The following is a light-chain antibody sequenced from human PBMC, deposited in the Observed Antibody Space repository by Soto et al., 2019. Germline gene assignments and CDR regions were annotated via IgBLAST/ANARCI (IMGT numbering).Light chain of an antibody. CDR2: DAT. CDR1: QSITRW. Sequence: DIQMTQSPSTLSASVGDRVTITCRADQSITRWLAWFQQKPGKAPSLLIYDATNLQPGVPSRFSGSGSGTEFTLTISSLQSEDFAVYYCQQYNNWPPVTFGPGTKVDI. CDR3: QQYNNWPPVT. V-gene: IGKV1-5*01. J-gene: IGKJ3*01.